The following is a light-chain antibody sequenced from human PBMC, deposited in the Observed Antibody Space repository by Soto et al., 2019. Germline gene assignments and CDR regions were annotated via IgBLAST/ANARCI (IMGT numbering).Light chain of an antibody. CDR2: GNN. CDR3: ASWDGSLSGVV. V-gene: IGLV1-47*01. CDR1: SSNIGTNY. Sequence: QSVLTQPPSASGTPGQTVTISSSGSSSNIGTNYVSWYQQLPGTAPRLLIYGNNQRPSGVPDRFSGSRSGTSASLAISGLRSEDEADYYCASWDGSLSGVVFGGGTQLTVL. J-gene: IGLJ3*02.